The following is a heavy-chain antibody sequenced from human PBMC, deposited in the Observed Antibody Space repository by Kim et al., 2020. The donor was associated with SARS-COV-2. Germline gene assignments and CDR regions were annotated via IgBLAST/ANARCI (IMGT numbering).Heavy chain of an antibody. J-gene: IGHJ3*02. CDR3: AREWYCSSGSCRLKPDAFDI. V-gene: IGHV3-48*03. D-gene: IGHD2-15*01. Sequence: GGSLRLSCVASGFSLGSYEMNWVRQAPGKGLEWVSYISNSGSTIYYVDSVKGRFTISRDNAKNSLYLQMNSLRAEDTALYYCAREWYCSSGSCRLKPDAFDIWGQGTMVTVSS. CDR1: GFSLGSYE. CDR2: ISNSGSTI.